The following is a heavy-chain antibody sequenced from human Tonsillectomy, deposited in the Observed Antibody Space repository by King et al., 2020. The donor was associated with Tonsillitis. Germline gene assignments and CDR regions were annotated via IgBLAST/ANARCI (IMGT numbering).Heavy chain of an antibody. V-gene: IGHV4-4*07. CDR3: ARVYSSGWYDY. CDR1: GVSFSTYY. Sequence: QLQESGPGLVKPSETLSLTCTVSGVSFSTYYWCWIRQPAGKGLEWVGHSHTSGSNNHNPALQRRDTLSADVSKKQFSLKLSSVTAADTAVYYCARVYSSGWYDYWGQGTLVTVSS. D-gene: IGHD6-19*01. CDR2: SHTSGSN. J-gene: IGHJ4*02.